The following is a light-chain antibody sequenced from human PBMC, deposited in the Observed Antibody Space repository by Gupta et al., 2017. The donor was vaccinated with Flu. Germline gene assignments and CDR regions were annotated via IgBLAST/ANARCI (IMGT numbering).Light chain of an antibody. V-gene: IGLV2-8*01. Sequence: SAPPLPPSASGSPGQTVTISCTGTSSVVGGYKYVSWYRHHPGKAPDLLIYEVSERPSGVPDRFSGTKSGNTASLTVSGLQAEDEADYYCSSYAGNNNVIFGGGTKLTVL. CDR3: SSYAGNNNVI. CDR2: EVS. CDR1: SSVVGGYKY. J-gene: IGLJ2*01.